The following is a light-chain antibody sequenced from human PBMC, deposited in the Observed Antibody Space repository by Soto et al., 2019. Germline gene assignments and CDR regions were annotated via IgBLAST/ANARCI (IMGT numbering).Light chain of an antibody. CDR2: ETS. CDR1: QSISSH. CDR3: LQYDKASPYT. J-gene: IGKJ2*01. Sequence: DIQVTQSPSTLSASVGDRVTITCRASQSISSHLAWYRQKPGKAPNLLICETSNLHAGVPSRSSASGTGTEFTLTITNLQPDDFATYYRLQYDKASPYTFGQGTNLEI. V-gene: IGKV1-5*03.